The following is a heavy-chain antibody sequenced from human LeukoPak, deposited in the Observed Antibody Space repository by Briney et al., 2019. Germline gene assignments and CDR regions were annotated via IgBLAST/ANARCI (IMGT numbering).Heavy chain of an antibody. V-gene: IGHV1-69*05. D-gene: IGHD6-13*01. CDR2: IISIFGTA. Sequence: GASVKVSCKASGGTFSSYAISWVRQAPGQGLEWMGRIISIFGTANYAQKFQGRVTFTTDESTSTAYMELSSLRSEDTAVYYCAGIAAAGTRPHYYFDCWGQGTLVTVSS. CDR3: AGIAAAGTRPHYYFDC. CDR1: GGTFSSYA. J-gene: IGHJ4*02.